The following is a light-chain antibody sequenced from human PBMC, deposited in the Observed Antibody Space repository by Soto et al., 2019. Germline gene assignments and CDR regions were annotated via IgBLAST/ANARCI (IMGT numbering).Light chain of an antibody. J-gene: IGLJ3*02. CDR1: SSNIGAGYD. CDR2: GNY. CDR3: QSFDTSPTPWGV. V-gene: IGLV1-40*01. Sequence: QSVLTQPPSVSGAPGQRVTISCTGSSSNIGAGYDVHWYQQLPGLAPKLLIYGNYNRPSGVPDRFSGSKSGTSASLAITGLQAEDEADYYCQSFDTSPTPWGVFGGGTQLTVL.